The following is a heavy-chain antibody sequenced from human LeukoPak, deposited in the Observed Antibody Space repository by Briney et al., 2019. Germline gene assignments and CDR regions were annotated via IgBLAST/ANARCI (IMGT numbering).Heavy chain of an antibody. CDR3: ARVAVGSWRGTPYYYSGMDV. J-gene: IGHJ6*02. CDR2: IFYTGTT. V-gene: IGHV4-59*01. CDR1: GGSITGYY. D-gene: IGHD6-13*01. Sequence: PSETLSLTCTVSGGSITGYYWNWIRQPPGKGLEWIGSIFYTGTTRYNPSLESRIIISVDTSMNQFSLRLSSLTAADTAVYYCARVAVGSWRGTPYYYSGMDVWGQGTTVTVSS.